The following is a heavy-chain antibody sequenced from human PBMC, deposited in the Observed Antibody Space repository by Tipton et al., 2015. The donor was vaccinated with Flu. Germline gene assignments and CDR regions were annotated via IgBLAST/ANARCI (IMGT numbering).Heavy chain of an antibody. CDR1: GGSISSDDFY. CDR3: ARGWAVRSGLDH. Sequence: TLSLTCTVSGGSISSDDFYWSWVRQAPGKGLEWIGYIYYTGSTYCNPSLKSRVTISLDTSKNHFSLKLASVTAADTAVYFCARGWAVRSGLDHWGQGTLVTVSS. V-gene: IGHV4-30-4*01. CDR2: IYYTGST. J-gene: IGHJ4*02. D-gene: IGHD1-26*01.